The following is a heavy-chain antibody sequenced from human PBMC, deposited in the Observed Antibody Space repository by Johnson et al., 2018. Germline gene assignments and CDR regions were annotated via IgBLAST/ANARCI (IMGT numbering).Heavy chain of an antibody. CDR1: GFTFDDYA. J-gene: IGHJ3*02. CDR2: ISWNSGSI. CDR3: AKDEPYAFDI. D-gene: IGHD1-14*01. Sequence: VQLQESGGGLVQPGRSLRLSCAASGFTFDDYAMHWVRQAPGKGLEWVSGISWNSGSIDYADSVKGRFPISRDNAKYSLYLQMKSLRAEDTALYYCAKDEPYAFDIWGQGTTVTVSS. V-gene: IGHV3-9*01.